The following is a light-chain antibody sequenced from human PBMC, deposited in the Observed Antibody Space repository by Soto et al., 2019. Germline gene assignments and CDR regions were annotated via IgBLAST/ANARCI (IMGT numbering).Light chain of an antibody. V-gene: IGKV1-39*01. J-gene: IGKJ1*01. CDR1: QSISTW. CDR3: QQSYSTWT. Sequence: DIQMTQSPSSLSASVGDRVTITCRASQSISTWVAWYQKKPGKAPKLLIYAASSLKSGVPSRFSGSGSGKDFTLTISSLQPEDFATYYCQQSYSTWTFGQGTKVDI. CDR2: AAS.